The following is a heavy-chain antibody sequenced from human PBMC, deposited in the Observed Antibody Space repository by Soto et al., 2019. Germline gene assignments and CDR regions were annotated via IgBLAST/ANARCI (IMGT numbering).Heavy chain of an antibody. CDR2: IYHSGST. J-gene: IGHJ4*02. V-gene: IGHV4-4*02. D-gene: IGHD6-19*01. Sequence: PSETLSLTCAVSGGSISGSNWWSWVRQPPGKGLEWIGEIYHSGSTNYNPSLKSRVTISVDKSKNQFSLKLSSVTAADTAVYYCARGSGWPRNYYFDYWGQGTLVTVSS. CDR3: ARGSGWPRNYYFDY. CDR1: GGSISGSNW.